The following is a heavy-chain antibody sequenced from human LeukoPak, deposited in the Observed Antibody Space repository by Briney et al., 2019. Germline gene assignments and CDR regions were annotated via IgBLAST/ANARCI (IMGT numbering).Heavy chain of an antibody. Sequence: SVKVSCKASGYTFTGYYMHWVRQAPGQGLEWMGGIIPIFGTANYAQKFQGRVTITADESTSTAYMELSSLRSEDTAVYYCAREDYYFDYWGQGTLVTVSS. CDR2: IIPIFGTA. CDR1: GYTFTGYY. V-gene: IGHV1-69*13. CDR3: AREDYYFDY. J-gene: IGHJ4*02.